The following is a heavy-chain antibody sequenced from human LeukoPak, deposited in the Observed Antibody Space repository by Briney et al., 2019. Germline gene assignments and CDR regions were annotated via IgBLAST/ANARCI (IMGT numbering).Heavy chain of an antibody. J-gene: IGHJ6*03. Sequence: GGSLRLSCTASGFAFDEYSMSWFRQAPGKGPEWVGFIRAKAYGETIDYAASVRGRFTISRDDSKSIAYLQMNGLETEDTGVYYCSRRRGCGNVACAGYMDVGGKGTTVTVS. CDR2: IRAKAYGETI. D-gene: IGHD2-21*01. CDR3: SRRRGCGNVACAGYMDV. V-gene: IGHV3-49*03. CDR1: GFAFDEYS.